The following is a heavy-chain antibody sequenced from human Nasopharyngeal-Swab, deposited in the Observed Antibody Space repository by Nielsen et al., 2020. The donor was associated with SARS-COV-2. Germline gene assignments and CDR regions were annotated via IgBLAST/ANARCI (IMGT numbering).Heavy chain of an antibody. V-gene: IGHV4-34*01. Sequence: SQTLSLTCAVYGGSFSGYYWSWIRQPPGTGLEWIGEINHSGSTNYNPSLKSRVTISVDTSKNQFSLKLSSVTAADTAVYYCAREDYDFWSGYYIYWGQGTLVTVSS. D-gene: IGHD3-3*01. CDR2: INHSGST. CDR1: GGSFSGYY. J-gene: IGHJ4*02. CDR3: AREDYDFWSGYYIY.